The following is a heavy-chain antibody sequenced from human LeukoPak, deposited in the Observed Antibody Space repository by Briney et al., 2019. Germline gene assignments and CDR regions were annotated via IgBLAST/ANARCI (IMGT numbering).Heavy chain of an antibody. J-gene: IGHJ4*02. V-gene: IGHV4-4*02. CDR2: INHSGST. D-gene: IGHD3-10*01. CDR3: ARAAFPFGESKGYYFDY. CDR1: GASISSTNW. Sequence: KASGTLSLTCAISGASISSTNWWIWIRQPPGKGLEWIGEINHSGSTNYNPSLKSRVTISVDTSKNQFSLKLSSVTAADTAVYYCARAAFPFGESKGYYFDYWGQGTLVTVSS.